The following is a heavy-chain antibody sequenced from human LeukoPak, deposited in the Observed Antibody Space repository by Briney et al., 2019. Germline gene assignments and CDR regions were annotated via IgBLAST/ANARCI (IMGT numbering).Heavy chain of an antibody. CDR3: ARGTHSSGWYYFDY. V-gene: IGHV4-30-4*01. CDR1: GGSISSGDYY. CDR2: IYYSGST. J-gene: IGHJ4*02. Sequence: SEALSLTCTVSGGSISSGDYYWSWIRQPPGKGLEWIGYIYYSGSTYYNPSLKSRVTISVDTSKNQFSLKLSSVTAADTAVYYCARGTHSSGWYYFDYWGQGTLVTVSS. D-gene: IGHD6-19*01.